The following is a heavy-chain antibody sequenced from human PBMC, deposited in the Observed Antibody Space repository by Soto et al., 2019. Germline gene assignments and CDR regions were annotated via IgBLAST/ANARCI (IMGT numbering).Heavy chain of an antibody. CDR3: ARDMRVFGGMDV. J-gene: IGHJ6*02. V-gene: IGHV4-4*07. Sequence: PSETLSLTCPISGGSITSYYWSWIRQPAGKGLEWIGRTYITRDSNYSPSLKSRVTMSLDTSKNQFSLKLSSATAADTAVYYCARDMRVFGGMDVWGRGTTVTVSS. D-gene: IGHD3-3*01. CDR2: TYITRDS. CDR1: GGSITSYY.